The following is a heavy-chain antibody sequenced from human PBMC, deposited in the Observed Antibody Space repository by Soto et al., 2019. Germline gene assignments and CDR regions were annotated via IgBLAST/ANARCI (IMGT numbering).Heavy chain of an antibody. D-gene: IGHD6-19*01. CDR2: IYYSGST. V-gene: IGHV4-39*01. J-gene: IGHJ1*01. Sequence: QLQLQESGPGLVKPSETLSLTCTVSGGSISSSSYYWGWIRQPPGKGLEWIGSIYYSGSTYYNPSLKSRVTISVDTSKNQFSLKLSSVTAADTAVYYCVGSEQWLLYFQHWGQGTLVTVSS. CDR3: VGSEQWLLYFQH. CDR1: GGSISSSSYY.